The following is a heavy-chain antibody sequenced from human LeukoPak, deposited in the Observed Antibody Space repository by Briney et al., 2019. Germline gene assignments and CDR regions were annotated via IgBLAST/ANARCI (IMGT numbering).Heavy chain of an antibody. CDR3: ARGGGMKRFLEWLSD. CDR2: ISSSSSYV. CDR1: GFTFSSYS. D-gene: IGHD3-3*01. V-gene: IGHV3-21*01. Sequence: KSGGSLRLSCAASGFTFSSYSMNWVRQAPGKGLEWVSSISSSSSYVYYADSVKGRFTISRDNAKNSLYLQMNSLRAEDTAVYYCARGGGMKRFLEWLSDWGQGTLVTVSS. J-gene: IGHJ4*02.